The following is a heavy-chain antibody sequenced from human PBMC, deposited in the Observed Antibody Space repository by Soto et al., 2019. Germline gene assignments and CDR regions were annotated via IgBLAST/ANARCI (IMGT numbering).Heavy chain of an antibody. D-gene: IGHD2-21*02. V-gene: IGHV1-46*01. CDR3: ARGGHVVVVTAALDY. CDR1: GDTFTDYY. CDR2: VNPSGGHT. J-gene: IGHJ4*02. Sequence: QVQLMQSGAEVKKPGASVKVSCKASGDTFTDYYIHWVRQAPGQGLEWLGPVNPSGGHTTYAQHFVGRVTMTRDTSARPLSIVLTSLTSDDAAIYYCARGGHVVVVTAALDYRGQGTLVTVSS.